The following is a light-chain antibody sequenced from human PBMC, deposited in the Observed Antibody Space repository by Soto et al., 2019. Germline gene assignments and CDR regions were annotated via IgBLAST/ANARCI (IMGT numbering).Light chain of an antibody. CDR2: GNS. CDR3: QSYDSNLSGRV. J-gene: IGLJ7*01. Sequence: QSVLTQPPSVSGAPGQRVTISCTGSDSNIGARYHVHWYQQLPGKAPRLIIYGNSNRPSGVPDRFSGSKSGSSASLAISGLQADDEATYYCQSYDSNLSGRVFGEGTQLNVL. V-gene: IGLV1-40*01. CDR1: DSNIGARYH.